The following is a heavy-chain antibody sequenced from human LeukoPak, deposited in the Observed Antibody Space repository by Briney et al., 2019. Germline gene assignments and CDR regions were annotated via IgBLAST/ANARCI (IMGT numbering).Heavy chain of an antibody. CDR1: GYTFTGYY. V-gene: IGHV1-2*06. CDR3: ARVHYDSSGYSYYYYYMDV. Sequence: ASVKVSCKVSGYTFTGYYMHWVRQAPGQGLEWMGRINPNSGGTNYAQKFQGRVTMTRDTSISTAYMELSRLRSDDTAVYYCARVHYDSSGYSYYYYYMDVWGKGTTVTVSS. J-gene: IGHJ6*03. CDR2: INPNSGGT. D-gene: IGHD3-22*01.